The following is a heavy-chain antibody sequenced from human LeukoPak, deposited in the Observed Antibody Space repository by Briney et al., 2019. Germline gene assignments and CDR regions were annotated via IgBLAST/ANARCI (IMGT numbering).Heavy chain of an antibody. CDR1: GFTFSSYS. V-gene: IGHV3-48*01. Sequence: PRGSLKLSCIVSGFTFSSYSMNWVRQAPGKGLEWVSYISSTSNTIYYADSVKGRFTISRDNAKNSLSLQMNSLSAEDTAVYYCARSPYDSSGFYTNWGQGTLVTVSS. D-gene: IGHD3-22*01. CDR3: ARSPYDSSGFYTN. J-gene: IGHJ4*02. CDR2: ISSTSNTI.